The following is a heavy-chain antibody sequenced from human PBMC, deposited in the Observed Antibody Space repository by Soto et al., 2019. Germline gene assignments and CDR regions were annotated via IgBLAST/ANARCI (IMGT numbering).Heavy chain of an antibody. CDR2: IYSDGTT. D-gene: IGHD3-10*01. V-gene: IGHV3-66*01. CDR3: ARGAGLY. J-gene: IGHJ4*02. Sequence: EVQLVESGGGLVQPGGSLRLSCAASGLTVSSNYMSWVRQAPGKGLEWLSVIYSDGTTYYGDSVKGRFTISRDNSKKTLYLQMTSLRAEDAAVYYGARGAGLYWGQGTLVSVSS. CDR1: GLTVSSNY.